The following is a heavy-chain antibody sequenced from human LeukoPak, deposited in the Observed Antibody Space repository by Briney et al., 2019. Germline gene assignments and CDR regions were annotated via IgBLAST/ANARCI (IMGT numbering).Heavy chain of an antibody. D-gene: IGHD3-3*01. CDR3: ARDGLLRFLEWSRWGFDP. Sequence: SETLSLTCTVSGGSISSYYWSWIRQPAGKGLEWIGRIYTSGSTNYNPSLKSRVTMSVDTSKNQFSLKLSSVTAADTAVYYCARDGLLRFLEWSRWGFDPWGQGTLVTVSS. CDR1: GGSISSYY. J-gene: IGHJ5*02. V-gene: IGHV4-4*07. CDR2: IYTSGST.